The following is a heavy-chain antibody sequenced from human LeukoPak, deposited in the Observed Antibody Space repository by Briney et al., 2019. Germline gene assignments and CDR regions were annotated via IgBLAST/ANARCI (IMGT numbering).Heavy chain of an antibody. J-gene: IGHJ4*02. CDR2: IYSSGYT. CDR3: ATGDYYGSGTLYFDD. D-gene: IGHD3-10*01. V-gene: IGHV3-53*01. Sequence: GGSLRLSPAAPGFTLSIKYMSCVRQAPGKGLEWVSVIYSSGYTQYADSVKGRFTISIDNSKNTLYLQMSSLRAEDTATYYCATGDYYGSGTLYFDDRGQGTLVTVSS. CDR1: GFTLSIKY.